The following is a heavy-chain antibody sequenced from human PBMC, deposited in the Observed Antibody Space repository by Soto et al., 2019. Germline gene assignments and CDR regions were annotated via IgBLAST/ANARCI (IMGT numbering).Heavy chain of an antibody. CDR3: ARDKGYGFGWSSSSGMDV. D-gene: IGHD5-18*01. Sequence: QVQLVQSGAEVMTPGASVKVSCKASGYIFSNFGLSWVRQAPGQGLEWMGWISGYNGNTNSAEKFQGRVTMTTDTSTSTVYMEVRSLTSDDTAVYYCARDKGYGFGWSSSSGMDVWGEGTTVTVSS. CDR1: GYIFSNFG. J-gene: IGHJ6*04. V-gene: IGHV1-18*01. CDR2: ISGYNGNT.